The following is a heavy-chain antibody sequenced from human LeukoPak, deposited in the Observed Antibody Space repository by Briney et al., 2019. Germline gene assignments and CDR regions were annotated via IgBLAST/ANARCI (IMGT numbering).Heavy chain of an antibody. Sequence: SETLSLTCTVSGVSISSSNSYWGWIRQPPGKGLEWIGSIYYSGNTYYNASLKSQVSISIDTSKNQFSLKLTSVTAADTAVYYCARASNYFDSSGYYRVAFDIWGQGTMVTVSS. CDR2: IYYSGNT. V-gene: IGHV4-39*01. CDR1: GVSISSSNSY. D-gene: IGHD3-22*01. CDR3: ARASNYFDSSGYYRVAFDI. J-gene: IGHJ3*02.